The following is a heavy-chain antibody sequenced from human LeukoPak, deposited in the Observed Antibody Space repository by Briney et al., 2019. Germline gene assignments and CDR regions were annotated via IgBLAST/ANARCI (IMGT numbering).Heavy chain of an antibody. J-gene: IGHJ4*02. Sequence: PGGSLRLSCAASGFTFSSYSMTWVRQAPGKGLEWVSSISSSSSYIYYADSVKGRFTISRDNAKNSLYLQMNSLRAEDTAVYYCQSVFWSGYSPYVFDYWGQGTLVTVSS. CDR2: ISSSSSYI. CDR1: GFTFSSYS. D-gene: IGHD3-3*01. CDR3: QSVFWSGYSPYVFDY. V-gene: IGHV3-21*01.